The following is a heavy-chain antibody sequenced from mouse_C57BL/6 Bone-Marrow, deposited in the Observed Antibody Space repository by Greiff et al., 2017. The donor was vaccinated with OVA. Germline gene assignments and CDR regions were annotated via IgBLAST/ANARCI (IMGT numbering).Heavy chain of an antibody. CDR1: GFSLTSYG. CDR2: IWSGGST. Sequence: VKLMESGPGLVQPSQSLSITCTVSGFSLTSYGVHWVRQSPGKGLEWLGVIWSGGSTDYNAAFISRLSISKDNSKSQVFFKMNSLQADDTAIYYCAREKDGYYPAWFAYWGQGTLVTVSA. D-gene: IGHD2-3*01. CDR3: AREKDGYYPAWFAY. J-gene: IGHJ3*01. V-gene: IGHV2-2*01.